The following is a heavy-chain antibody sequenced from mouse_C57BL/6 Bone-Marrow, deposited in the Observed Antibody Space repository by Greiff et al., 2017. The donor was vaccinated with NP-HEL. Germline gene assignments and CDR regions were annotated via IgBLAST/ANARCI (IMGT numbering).Heavy chain of an antibody. CDR2: IYPENGDT. CDR1: GFNIKDDY. Sequence: VQLQQSGAELVRPGASVKLSCTASGFNIKDDYMHWVKQRPEQGLEWIGWIYPENGDTEYASKFQGKATITADTSSNTAYLQLSSLASEDTAVYYCTTNWWYFDVWGTGTTVTVSS. CDR3: TTNWWYFDV. D-gene: IGHD4-1*01. V-gene: IGHV14-4*01. J-gene: IGHJ1*03.